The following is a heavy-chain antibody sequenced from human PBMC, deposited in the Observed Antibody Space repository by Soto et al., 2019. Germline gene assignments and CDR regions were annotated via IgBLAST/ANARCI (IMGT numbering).Heavy chain of an antibody. J-gene: IGHJ3*02. CDR2: INPNSGGT. CDR3: ARSYCGGDCYYDAFDI. V-gene: IGHV1-2*04. CDR1: GYTFTGYY. Sequence: QVQLVQSGAEVKKPGASVKVSCKASGYTFTGYYMHWVRQAPGQGLEWMGWINPNSGGTNYAQKFQGWVTMTRDTSISTAYMELSRLRFDDTAVYYCARSYCGGDCYYDAFDIWGQGTMVTVSS. D-gene: IGHD2-21*02.